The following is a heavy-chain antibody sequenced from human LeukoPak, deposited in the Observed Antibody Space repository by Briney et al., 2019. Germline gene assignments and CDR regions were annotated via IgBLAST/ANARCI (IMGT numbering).Heavy chain of an antibody. CDR1: GGTFSSYA. CDR3: ARDCSSTSCYKRDFDY. D-gene: IGHD2-2*02. CDR2: IMPILGIA. J-gene: IGHJ4*02. V-gene: IGHV1-69*04. Sequence: SVKVSCKASGGTFSSYAISWVRQAPGQGLEWMGRIMPILGIANYAQKFQGRVTMTTDTSTSTAYMELRSLRSDDTAVYYCARDCSSTSCYKRDFDYWDQGTLVTVSS.